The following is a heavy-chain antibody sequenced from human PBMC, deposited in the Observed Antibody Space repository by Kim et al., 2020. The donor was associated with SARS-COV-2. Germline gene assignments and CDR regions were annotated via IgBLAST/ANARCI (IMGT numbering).Heavy chain of an antibody. V-gene: IGHV3-23*01. CDR3: AKDRPFYDILTGPDY. D-gene: IGHD3-9*01. CDR1: GFTFSSYA. Sequence: LSLTCAASGFTFSSYAMSWVRQAPGKGLEWVSAISGRGGTTYYADSVKGRFTISRDNSKNTLFLQMNSLRAEDTAVYYCAKDRPFYDILTGPDYWGQGTLVTVSS. CDR2: ISGRGGTT. J-gene: IGHJ4*02.